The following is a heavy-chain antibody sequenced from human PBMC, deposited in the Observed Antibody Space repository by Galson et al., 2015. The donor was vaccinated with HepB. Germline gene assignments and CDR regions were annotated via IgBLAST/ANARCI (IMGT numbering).Heavy chain of an antibody. CDR2: ISSSSSYI. CDR3: ARDHTMVRGVIMDY. Sequence: SLRLSCAASGFTFSSYSMNWVRQAPGKGLEWVSSISSSSSYIYYADSVKGRFTISRDNAKNSLYLQMNSLRAEDTAVYYCARDHTMVRGVIMDYWGQGTLVTVSS. D-gene: IGHD3-10*01. J-gene: IGHJ4*02. CDR1: GFTFSSYS. V-gene: IGHV3-21*01.